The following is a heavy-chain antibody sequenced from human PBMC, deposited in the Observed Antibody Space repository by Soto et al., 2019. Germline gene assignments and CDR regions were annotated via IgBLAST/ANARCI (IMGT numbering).Heavy chain of an antibody. CDR2: VSANNGHT. V-gene: IGHV1-18*01. CDR3: ARDIESVTAKHFFYYYAMDV. J-gene: IGHJ6*02. Sequence: ASVKVSCKASGFTFSNYGLNWVRQAPGQGLEWMGWVSANNGHTNYAQNLQGRVSMTTDASTSTAYMELRGLRFDDTAVYYCARDIESVTAKHFFYYYAMDVWGQGTTVTVSS. CDR1: GFTFSNYG. D-gene: IGHD2-8*01.